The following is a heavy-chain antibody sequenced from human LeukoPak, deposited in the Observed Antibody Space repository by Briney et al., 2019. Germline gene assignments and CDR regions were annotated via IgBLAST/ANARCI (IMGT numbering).Heavy chain of an antibody. J-gene: IGHJ6*02. D-gene: IGHD2-21*02. Sequence: ASVKVSCKASGGTFSSYAISWVRQAPGQGLEWTGGIIPIFGTANYAQKFQGRVTITADESTSTAYMELSSLRSEDTAVYYCATAYCGGDCYFSYYYYGMDVWGQGTTVTVSS. V-gene: IGHV1-69*13. CDR1: GGTFSSYA. CDR3: ATAYCGGDCYFSYYYYGMDV. CDR2: IIPIFGTA.